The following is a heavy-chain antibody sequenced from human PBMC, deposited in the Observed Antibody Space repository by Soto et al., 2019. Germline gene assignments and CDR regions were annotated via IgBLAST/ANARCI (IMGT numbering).Heavy chain of an antibody. J-gene: IGHJ4*02. Sequence: QVQLQESGPGLVKPSQTLSLTCTVSGGSISSGGTGSYWTWTRQLPGKGPEWIGYIYYTGNSYYNPSLKSSPTTSIDTSENQFSLKLTSETAADTAVYFCESGHDAYKVRYWGQGTLVTVSS. CDR2: IYYTGNS. D-gene: IGHD1-1*01. V-gene: IGHV4-31*03. CDR3: ESGHDAYKVRY. CDR1: GGSISSGGTGSY.